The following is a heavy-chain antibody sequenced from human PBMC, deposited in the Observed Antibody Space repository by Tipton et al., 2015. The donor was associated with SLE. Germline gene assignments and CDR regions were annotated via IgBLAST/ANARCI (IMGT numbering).Heavy chain of an antibody. Sequence: LSLSCTVSGGSISSYYWSWIRQPPGKGLEWIGYIYYSGSTNYNPSLKSRVTISVDTSKNQFSLKLSSVTAADTAVYYCARDVTIFGVAGNWFDPWGQGTLVTVSS. D-gene: IGHD3-3*01. V-gene: IGHV4-59*01. CDR2: IYYSGST. CDR1: GGSISSYY. CDR3: ARDVTIFGVAGNWFDP. J-gene: IGHJ5*02.